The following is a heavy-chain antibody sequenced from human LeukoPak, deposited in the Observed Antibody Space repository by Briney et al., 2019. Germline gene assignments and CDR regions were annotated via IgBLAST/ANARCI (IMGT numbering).Heavy chain of an antibody. Sequence: ASVKVSRKASGCTFTSYDINWVRQATGQGLEWMGWMNPNSGNTGYAQKFQGRVTITADESTSTAYMELSSLRSEDTAVYYCARDSSEFRSLIPHWGQGTLVTVSS. CDR1: GCTFTSYD. D-gene: IGHD2-21*01. V-gene: IGHV1-8*01. CDR2: MNPNSGNT. J-gene: IGHJ1*01. CDR3: ARDSSEFRSLIPH.